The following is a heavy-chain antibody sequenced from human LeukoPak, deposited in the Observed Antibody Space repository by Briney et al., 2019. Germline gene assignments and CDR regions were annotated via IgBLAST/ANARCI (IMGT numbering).Heavy chain of an antibody. CDR3: ARDLNLCGGDCSNWFDP. J-gene: IGHJ5*02. V-gene: IGHV1-46*01. D-gene: IGHD2-21*02. Sequence: GASVKVSCKASGYTFTSYYMHWVRQAPGQGLEWMGIINPSGGSTSYAQKFQGRVTMTRDTSTSTVYMELSSLRSEDTAVYYCARDLNLCGGDCSNWFDPWGQGTLVTVSS. CDR1: GYTFTSYY. CDR2: INPSGGST.